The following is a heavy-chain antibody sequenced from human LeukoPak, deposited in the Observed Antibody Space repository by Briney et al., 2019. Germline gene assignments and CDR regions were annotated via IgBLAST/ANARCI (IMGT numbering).Heavy chain of an antibody. J-gene: IGHJ3*02. CDR3: ATYDFWSGYYDAFDI. D-gene: IGHD3-3*01. CDR2: IRYDGTNK. Sequence: GGSLRLSCAASGFIFDDYAMHWVRQAPGKGLEWVAFIRYDGTNKYYTDSVQGRFIISRDNSKNTVYLQMNSLRGEDTAVYYCATYDFWSGYYDAFDIWGQGTMVTVSS. CDR1: GFIFDDYA. V-gene: IGHV3-30*02.